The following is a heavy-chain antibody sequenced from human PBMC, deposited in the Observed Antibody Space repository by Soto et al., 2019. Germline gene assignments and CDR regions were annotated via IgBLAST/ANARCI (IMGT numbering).Heavy chain of an antibody. J-gene: IGHJ4*02. CDR3: AGGGGSAGGADY. CDR1: GGTFSSYA. D-gene: IGHD2-15*01. CDR2: IIPIFGTA. V-gene: IGHV1-69*01. Sequence: QVQLVQSGAEVKKPGSSVKVSCKASGGTFSSYAISWVRQAPGQGLEWMGGIIPIFGTANYAQKFQGRVTITADEAGGTAWMVVSGRRCGDTGGGYWAGGGGSAGGADYWGQGTLVTVSS.